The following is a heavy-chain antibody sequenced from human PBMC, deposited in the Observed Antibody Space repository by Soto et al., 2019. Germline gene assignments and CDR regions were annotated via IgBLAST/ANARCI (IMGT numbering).Heavy chain of an antibody. J-gene: IGHJ5*01. D-gene: IGHD6-13*01. CDR2: TSFDGKNK. Sequence: QVQLVESGGGVVQPGGSLRLSCAASGFTFSNFAMHWVRQAPGKGLEWVAATSFDGKNKDYADSVKGRFTISRDNSKKPLFLQMNSLRPEDTAVYYCARERAIAATGIFYSWGQGPLVTVSS. CDR3: ARERAIAATGIFYS. CDR1: GFTFSNFA. V-gene: IGHV3-30*04.